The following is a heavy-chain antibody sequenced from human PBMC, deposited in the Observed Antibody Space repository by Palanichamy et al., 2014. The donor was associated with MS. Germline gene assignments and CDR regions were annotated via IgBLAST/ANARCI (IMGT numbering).Heavy chain of an antibody. CDR3: AHSVRFFDSNSFDP. J-gene: IGHJ5*02. CDR1: GFSLSTSGVG. V-gene: IGHV2-5*02. Sequence: QITLKEPGPTLVKPTQTLTLTCSFSGFSLSTSGVGVGWIRQPPGKALEWLVLIYWDDDKRYSPSLKTRLTISKDTSKNQVVLRMTNMDPVDTATYYCAHSVRFFDSNSFDPWGQGTLVTVSS. CDR2: IYWDDDK. D-gene: IGHD3-9*01.